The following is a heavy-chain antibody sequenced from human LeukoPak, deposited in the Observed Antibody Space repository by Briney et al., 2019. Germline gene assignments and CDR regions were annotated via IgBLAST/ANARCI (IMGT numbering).Heavy chain of an antibody. J-gene: IGHJ6*02. D-gene: IGHD6-13*01. V-gene: IGHV3-23*01. Sequence: GGSLRLSCAASGFTFSSYAMSWVRQAPGKGLEWVSAISGSGGSTYYADSVKGRFTISRDNSKNTLYLQMNSLRAEDTAVYYCAKDHYQLPIAAAALGGYYYYGMDVWGQGTTVTVSS. CDR2: ISGSGGST. CDR1: GFTFSSYA. CDR3: AKDHYQLPIAAAALGGYYYYGMDV.